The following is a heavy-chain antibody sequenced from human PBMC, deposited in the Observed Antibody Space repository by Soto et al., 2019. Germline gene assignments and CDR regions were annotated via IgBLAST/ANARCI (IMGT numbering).Heavy chain of an antibody. Sequence: EVQLVESGGGLVQPGGSLRLSCAASGFTFSSYWMSWVRQAPGKGLEWGANIKQDGSEKYYVDSVKGRFTISRDKAKNSLYLQMNSLRAEDTAVYYCAGDFPPDRYWGQGTLVTVSS. J-gene: IGHJ4*02. CDR2: IKQDGSEK. V-gene: IGHV3-7*05. CDR1: GFTFSSYW. CDR3: AGDFPPDRY.